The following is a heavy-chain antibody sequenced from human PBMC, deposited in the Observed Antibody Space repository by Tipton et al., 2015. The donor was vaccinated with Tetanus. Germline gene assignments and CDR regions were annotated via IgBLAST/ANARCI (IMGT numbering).Heavy chain of an antibody. V-gene: IGHV4-59*01. J-gene: IGHJ3*02. D-gene: IGHD3-22*01. CDR1: GGSISSYY. Sequence: TLSLTCTVSGGSISSYYWSWIRQPPGKGLEWIGYIYYSGSTNYNPSLKSRVTISVDTSKNQFPLKLSSVTAADTAVYYCARGYYYDSSGYYFGNAFDIWGQGTMVTVSS. CDR2: IYYSGST. CDR3: ARGYYYDSSGYYFGNAFDI.